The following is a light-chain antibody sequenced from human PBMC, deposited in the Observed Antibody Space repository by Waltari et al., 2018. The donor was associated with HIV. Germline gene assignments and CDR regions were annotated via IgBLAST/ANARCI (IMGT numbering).Light chain of an antibody. V-gene: IGLV2-23*02. J-gene: IGLJ2*01. CDR1: SSDVGGYHL. Sequence: QSALTQPASVSGPPGQSITIPCTGTSSDVGGYHLVSWYQQHPGKAPKLMIYEVSKRPSGVSNRFSGSKSGNTASLTISGLQAEDEADYYCCAYAGSTTYVIFGGGTKLTVL. CDR2: EVS. CDR3: CAYAGSTTYVI.